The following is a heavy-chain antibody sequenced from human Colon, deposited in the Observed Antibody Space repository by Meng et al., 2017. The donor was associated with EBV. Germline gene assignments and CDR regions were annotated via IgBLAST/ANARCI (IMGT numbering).Heavy chain of an antibody. J-gene: IGHJ4*02. CDR2: IIHGGSP. V-gene: IGHV4-34*12. CDR3: ARRPTGIDY. Sequence: QVQLQQWGAGLLKPSXPLSLTCAVNGGSLSWAYWKWIRQPPGKGLEWIGEIIHGGSPSYTPSLKSRVTISIDTSKNQLSLMLSSVTAADTAVYYCARRPTGIDYWGQGTLVTVSS. CDR1: GGSLSWAY. D-gene: IGHD2-8*02.